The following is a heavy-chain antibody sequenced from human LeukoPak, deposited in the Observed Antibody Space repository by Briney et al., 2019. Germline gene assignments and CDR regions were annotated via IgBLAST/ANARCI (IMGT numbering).Heavy chain of an antibody. Sequence: PSQTLSLTCTVSGGSISSDGYYWSWIRQHPGKGLEWIGYIYFSGSTYYNPPLKSRVNIPVDTSKNQFSLKLSSVTAADTAVYYCASRTPGIDAFDIWGQGTMVTVSS. CDR3: ASRTPGIDAFDI. V-gene: IGHV4-31*02. D-gene: IGHD3-10*01. J-gene: IGHJ3*02. CDR2: IYFSGST. CDR1: GGSISSDGYY.